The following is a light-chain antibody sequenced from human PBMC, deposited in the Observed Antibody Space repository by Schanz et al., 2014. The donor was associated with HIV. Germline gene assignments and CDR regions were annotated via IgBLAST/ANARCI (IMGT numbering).Light chain of an antibody. CDR3: GAWDSGRRAVV. CDR2: DYH. V-gene: IGLV1-51*01. J-gene: IGLJ2*01. Sequence: QSVLTQPPSVSAAPGQKVTISCSGSSSNIGNNYVSWYQQLPGTAPNLLIYDYHERPSEIRDRFSGSKSGQSATLAIIGLQAGDEADYYCGAWDSGRRAVVFGGGTKLTVL. CDR1: SSNIGNNY.